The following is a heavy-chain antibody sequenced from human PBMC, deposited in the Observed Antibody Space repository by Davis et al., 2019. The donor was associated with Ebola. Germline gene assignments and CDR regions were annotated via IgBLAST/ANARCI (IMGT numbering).Heavy chain of an antibody. Sequence: SETLSLTCTVSGGSISSYYWSWIRQPPGKGLEWIGYIYYSGSTNYNPSLKSRVTTSVDTSKNQFSLKLSSVTAADTAVYYCASTPTVLGDFFDYWGQGTLVTVSS. CDR1: GGSISSYY. J-gene: IGHJ4*02. CDR2: IYYSGST. D-gene: IGHD3-16*01. V-gene: IGHV4-59*01. CDR3: ASTPTVLGDFFDY.